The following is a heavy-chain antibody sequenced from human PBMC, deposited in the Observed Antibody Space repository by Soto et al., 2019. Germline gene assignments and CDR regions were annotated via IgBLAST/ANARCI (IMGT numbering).Heavy chain of an antibody. CDR2: ISSSGSTI. D-gene: IGHD2-2*01. V-gene: IGHV3-11*01. Sequence: GGSLRLSCAASGFTFSDYYMSWIRQAPGKGLEWVSYISSSGSTIYYADSVKGRFTISRDNAKNSLYLQMNSLRAEDTAVYYCARDLIHCSSTSCRNSPFDYWGQGTLVTVSS. CDR1: GFTFSDYY. J-gene: IGHJ4*02. CDR3: ARDLIHCSSTSCRNSPFDY.